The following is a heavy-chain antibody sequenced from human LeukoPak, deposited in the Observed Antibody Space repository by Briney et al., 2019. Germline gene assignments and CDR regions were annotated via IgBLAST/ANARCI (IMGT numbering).Heavy chain of an antibody. Sequence: SGGSLRLSCAASGFTFSRYGLHWVRQAPGKGLEWVAVIANDGKDKKYADSVKGRLTISRDNSKSTLYLQMNSLSAEDTAVYYCAKDQQVGAAAYYFDSWGQGTLVTVSS. D-gene: IGHD6-13*01. CDR1: GFTFSRYG. CDR3: AKDQQVGAAAYYFDS. CDR2: IANDGKDK. J-gene: IGHJ4*02. V-gene: IGHV3-30*18.